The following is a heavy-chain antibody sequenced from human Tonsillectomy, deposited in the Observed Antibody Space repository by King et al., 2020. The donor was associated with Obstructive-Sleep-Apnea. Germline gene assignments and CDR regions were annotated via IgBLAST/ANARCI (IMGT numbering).Heavy chain of an antibody. Sequence: QLVQSGGGVVQPGRSLRLSCAASGFTFSSYGMHGVRQAPGKGLEWVAVIWYDGINKYYADSVKGRFTISRDNSKNTLYLQMNSLRAEDTAVYYCARHERLFDYWGQGTLVTVSS. CDR1: GFTFSSYG. CDR2: IWYDGINK. J-gene: IGHJ4*02. CDR3: ARHERLFDY. D-gene: IGHD4-11*01. V-gene: IGHV3-33*01.